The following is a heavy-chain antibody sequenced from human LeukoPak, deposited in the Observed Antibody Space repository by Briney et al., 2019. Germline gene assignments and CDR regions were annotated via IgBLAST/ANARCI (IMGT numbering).Heavy chain of an antibody. Sequence: PSETLSLTCTVSGGFISSYYWSWIRQPAGKGLEWIGRIYTSGSTNYNPSLKSRVTMSVDTSKNQFSLKLSSVTAADTAVYYCARDTYCSGGSCYSYAFDIWGQGTMVTVSS. V-gene: IGHV4-4*07. CDR3: ARDTYCSGGSCYSYAFDI. CDR2: IYTSGST. D-gene: IGHD2-15*01. CDR1: GGFISSYY. J-gene: IGHJ3*02.